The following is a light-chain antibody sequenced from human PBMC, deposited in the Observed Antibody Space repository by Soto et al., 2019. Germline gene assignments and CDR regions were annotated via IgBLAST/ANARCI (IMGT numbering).Light chain of an antibody. J-gene: IGLJ1*01. CDR2: EVS. CDR1: SSDFGDYDY. CDR3: SSYTGSSTLV. Sequence: QSVLTLPASVSGSPGQSITISCTGTSSDFGDYDYVSWYLQHPGKVPKLMIYEVSNRPSGVSNRFSGSKSGNTASLTISGLQAEDEADYYCSSYTGSSTLVFGTGTKVTVL. V-gene: IGLV2-14*01.